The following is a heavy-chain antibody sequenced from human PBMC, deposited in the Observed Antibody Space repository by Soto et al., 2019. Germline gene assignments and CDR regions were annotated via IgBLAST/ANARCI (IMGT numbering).Heavy chain of an antibody. Sequence: EVQLLESGGGLVPPGGSLRLSCAVSGFTFSSYAMSWVRQAPGKGLVWVSAIISDGSTYYADSVKGRFTISRDNSKNTLYLQLNSVRAEDTAVYYCAKHGPSGWYSVDVWGQGTLVTVSS. J-gene: IGHJ4*02. V-gene: IGHV3-23*01. CDR2: IISDGST. CDR3: AKHGPSGWYSVDV. D-gene: IGHD6-19*01. CDR1: GFTFSSYA.